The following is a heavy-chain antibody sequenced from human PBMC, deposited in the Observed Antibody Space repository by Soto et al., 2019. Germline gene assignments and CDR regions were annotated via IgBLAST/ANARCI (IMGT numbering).Heavy chain of an antibody. J-gene: IGHJ5*02. CDR2: ISSSSSYI. D-gene: IGHD5-12*01. CDR3: ARSIVSTISWFDP. CDR1: GFTFSSYI. Sequence: GGSLRLSCAASGFTFSSYILNWVRQAPGKGLEWASSISSSSSYIYYADSVKGRFTISRDNAKNSLYLQMNSLRAEDTAVYYCARSIVSTISWFDPWGQGTLVTVSS. V-gene: IGHV3-21*01.